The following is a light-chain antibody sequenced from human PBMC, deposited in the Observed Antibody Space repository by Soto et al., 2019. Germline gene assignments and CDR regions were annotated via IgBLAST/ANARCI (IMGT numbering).Light chain of an antibody. CDR1: SSYVGSYNL. CDR2: EGS. CDR3: CSYAGSSSGVV. Sequence: QSALTRPAYVSGSPGQSITISCTGTSSYVGSYNLVSWYQQHPGKAPKLMIYEGSKRPSGVSNRFSGSKSGNTASLTISGLQAEDEADYYCCSYAGSSSGVVFGGGTKLTVL. V-gene: IGLV2-23*01. J-gene: IGLJ2*01.